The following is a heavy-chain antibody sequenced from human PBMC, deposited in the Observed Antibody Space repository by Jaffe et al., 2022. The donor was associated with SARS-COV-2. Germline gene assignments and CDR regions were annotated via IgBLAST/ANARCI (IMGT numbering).Heavy chain of an antibody. CDR3: VKPYNWNSNWFDP. CDR2: ISSNGGST. Sequence: EVQLVESGGGLVQPGGSLRLSCSASGFTFSSYAMHWVRQAPGKGLEYVSAISSNGGSTYYADSVKGRFTISRDNSKNTLYLQMSSLRAEDTAVYYCVKPYNWNSNWFDPWGQGTLVTVSS. V-gene: IGHV3-64D*09. CDR1: GFTFSSYA. D-gene: IGHD1-20*01. J-gene: IGHJ5*02.